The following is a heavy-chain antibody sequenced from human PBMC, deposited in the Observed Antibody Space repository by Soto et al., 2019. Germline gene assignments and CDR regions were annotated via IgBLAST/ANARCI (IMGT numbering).Heavy chain of an antibody. V-gene: IGHV1-69*12. CDR3: ARDDGWNYRYYDMEV. CDR2: IIPVFRSI. J-gene: IGHJ6*02. Sequence: VQLVQSGAEVKTPGSSVKVSCKASGDTFSSYSIAWVRQAPGQGLEWMGGIIPVFRSINYSQKFQGRVTITAYESTTTAYMELTSLRPQDTAVYFCARDDGWNYRYYDMEVWGQGTTVTVS. D-gene: IGHD1-7*01. CDR1: GDTFSSYS.